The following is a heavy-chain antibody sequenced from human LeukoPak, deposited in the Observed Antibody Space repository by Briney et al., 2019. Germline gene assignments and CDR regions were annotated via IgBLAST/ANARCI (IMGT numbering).Heavy chain of an antibody. CDR3: VRDSNFKIDY. Sequence: GGSLRLSCAASEFTFSSYWMHWVRQAPGKGLVWVSRINSDGSTTTYADSVKGRSTISRDNAKNTLYLQMNSLRADDTAIYYCVRDSNFKIDYWGQGTLVTVSS. D-gene: IGHD5-24*01. J-gene: IGHJ4*02. CDR1: EFTFSSYW. V-gene: IGHV3-74*01. CDR2: INSDGSTT.